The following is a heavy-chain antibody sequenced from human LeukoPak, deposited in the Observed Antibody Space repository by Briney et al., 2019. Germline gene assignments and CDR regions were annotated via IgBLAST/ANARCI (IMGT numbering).Heavy chain of an antibody. J-gene: IGHJ4*02. V-gene: IGHV3-30*02. CDR1: GFTFSTYD. Sequence: GGSLRLSCAASGFTFSTYDLHWVRQAPGKGLQWVTFIRYDGNSESYADSVKGRFIISRDNSKNTLYLQMNSLRAEDTALYFCAKDLTYTSQGGSDSWGQGTLVIVSS. CDR2: IRYDGNSE. CDR3: AKDLTYTSQGGSDS. D-gene: IGHD3-16*01.